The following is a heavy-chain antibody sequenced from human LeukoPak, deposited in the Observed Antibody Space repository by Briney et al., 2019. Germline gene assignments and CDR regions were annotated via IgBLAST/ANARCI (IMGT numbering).Heavy chain of an antibody. CDR2: IKEDGSEK. Sequence: TGGSLRLSCAASGFTFSNYWMSWVRQAPGKGLEWVANIKEDGSEKYYVDSVKGRFTISRDNAKNSLYLQMNSLRAEDTAVYYCVRDQKYSSRKTYYYYMDVWGKGTTVTVSS. CDR1: GFTFSNYW. D-gene: IGHD6-6*01. CDR3: VRDQKYSSRKTYYYYMDV. V-gene: IGHV3-7*01. J-gene: IGHJ6*03.